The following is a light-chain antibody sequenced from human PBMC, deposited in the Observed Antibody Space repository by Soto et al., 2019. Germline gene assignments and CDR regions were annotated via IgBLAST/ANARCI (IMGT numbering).Light chain of an antibody. CDR2: EVS. CDR1: SSDVGGHNY. CDR3: CSYESSINYV. Sequence: QSALTQPASVSGSPGQSITISCTGTSSDVGGHNYVSWYQQHPGKAPKLIIYEVSRRPSGVSNRFSGSKSGNTASLTISGLQAEDEADYYCCSYESSINYVFGTGTKLTVL. V-gene: IGLV2-14*01. J-gene: IGLJ1*01.